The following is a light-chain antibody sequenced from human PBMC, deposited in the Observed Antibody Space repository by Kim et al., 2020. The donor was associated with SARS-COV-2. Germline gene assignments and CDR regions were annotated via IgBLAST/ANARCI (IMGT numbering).Light chain of an antibody. Sequence: SVKLTCTLSSGHSNYAIAWHQQEPEKGPRYLMEVNSDGSHDKGDEIPDRFSGSSSGTERYLTISSRQSDDEADYYCQTWGEGIRVFGGGTQLTVL. CDR3: QTWGEGIRV. V-gene: IGLV4-69*01. CDR1: SGHSNYA. J-gene: IGLJ3*02. CDR2: VNSDGSH.